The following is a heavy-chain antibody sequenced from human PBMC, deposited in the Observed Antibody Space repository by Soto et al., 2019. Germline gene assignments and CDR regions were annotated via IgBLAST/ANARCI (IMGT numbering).Heavy chain of an antibody. CDR2: IHNTGNT. Sequence: QVQLQESGPGLVMPSQTLSLTCAVSGGSIDDINSYWTWIRQSPGRSPEWIGYIHNTGNTFYSPSLKRRLAISIDRSKSQFSLKLSAVPAADTAFYYCARSTYGEGYPHFFADWGQGTLVTVSS. CDR3: ARSTYGEGYPHFFAD. V-gene: IGHV4-30-4*01. J-gene: IGHJ4*02. D-gene: IGHD3-16*02. CDR1: GGSIDDINSY.